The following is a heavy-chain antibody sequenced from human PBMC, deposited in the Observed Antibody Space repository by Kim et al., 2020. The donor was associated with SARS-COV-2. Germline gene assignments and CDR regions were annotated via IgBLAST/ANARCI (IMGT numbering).Heavy chain of an antibody. J-gene: IGHJ4*02. CDR3: ARWNYDSSGYLADPFDY. Sequence: SETLSLTCTVSGGSISSYYWSCIRQPPGKGLEWIGYIYYSGSTNYNPSLKSRVTISVDSANYQCSIELCSVIAADTAVYYCARWNYDSSGYLADPFDYWGQGTLVTVSS. CDR2: IYYSGST. V-gene: IGHV4-59*01. D-gene: IGHD3-22*01. CDR1: GGSISSYY.